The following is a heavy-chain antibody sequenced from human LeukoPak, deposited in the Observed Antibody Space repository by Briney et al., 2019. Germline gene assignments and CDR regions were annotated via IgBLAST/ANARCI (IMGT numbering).Heavy chain of an antibody. J-gene: IGHJ4*02. CDR1: GGSISSSSYY. D-gene: IGHD2-15*01. CDR2: IYYSGST. V-gene: IGHV4-39*07. Sequence: SETLSLTCTVSGGSISSSSYYWGWIRQPPGKGLEWIGSIYYSGSTYYNPSLKSRVTISVDTSKNQFSLKLSSVTAADTAVYYCAREANHYCSGGSCYLFDYWGQGTLVTVSS. CDR3: AREANHYCSGGSCYLFDY.